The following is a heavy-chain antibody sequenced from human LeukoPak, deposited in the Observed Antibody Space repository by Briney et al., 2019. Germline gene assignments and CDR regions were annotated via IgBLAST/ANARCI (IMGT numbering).Heavy chain of an antibody. J-gene: IGHJ4*02. CDR1: GFTFSSYA. CDR2: ISGSGGST. Sequence: PGGSLRLSCAASGFTFSSYAMSWVRQAPGKGLEWVSGISGSGGSTHYADSVKDRFTISRDNSKNTLYLQMNSLRAEDTAVYYCASGETTAFDYWGQGTLVTVSS. D-gene: IGHD4-11*01. CDR3: ASGETTAFDY. V-gene: IGHV3-23*01.